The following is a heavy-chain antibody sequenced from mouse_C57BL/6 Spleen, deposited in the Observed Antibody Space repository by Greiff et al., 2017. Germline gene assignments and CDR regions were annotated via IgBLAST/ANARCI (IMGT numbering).Heavy chain of an antibody. CDR3: TRLRLWYFDV. J-gene: IGHJ1*03. Sequence: EVQLQQSGAELVRPGASVKLSCTASGFNIKDDYMHWVKQRPEQGLEWIGWIDPENGDTEYASKFQGKATITADTSSNTAYLQLSSLTSEDTAVYYCTRLRLWYFDVWGTGTTVTVSS. D-gene: IGHD2-4*01. V-gene: IGHV14-4*01. CDR2: IDPENGDT. CDR1: GFNIKDDY.